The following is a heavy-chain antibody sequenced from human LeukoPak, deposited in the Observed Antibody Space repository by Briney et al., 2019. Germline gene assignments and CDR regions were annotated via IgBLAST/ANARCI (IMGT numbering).Heavy chain of an antibody. D-gene: IGHD6-13*01. J-gene: IGHJ5*02. CDR3: ARTIAAAVQGVWFDP. CDR2: IYHSGST. CDR1: GGSISSGGYY. Sequence: SQTLSLTCTVSGGSISSGGYYWSWIRQPPGKGLEWIGYIYHSGSTYYNPSLKSRVTISVDRSKNQFSLKLSSVTAADTAVYYCARTIAAAVQGVWFDPWGQGTLVTVSS. V-gene: IGHV4-30-2*01.